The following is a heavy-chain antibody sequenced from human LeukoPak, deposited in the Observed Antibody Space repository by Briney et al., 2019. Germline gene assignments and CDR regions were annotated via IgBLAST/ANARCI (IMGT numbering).Heavy chain of an antibody. CDR1: GFTFDDYA. V-gene: IGHV3-9*01. CDR3: AKSWTYDSAFDI. Sequence: GRSLRLSCAASGFTFDDYAMHWVRQAPGKGLEWVSGISWNSGSIGYADSVKGRFTISRDNAKNSLYLQINSLRAEDTALYYCAKSWTYDSAFDIWGQGTMVTVSS. J-gene: IGHJ3*02. CDR2: ISWNSGSI. D-gene: IGHD3-22*01.